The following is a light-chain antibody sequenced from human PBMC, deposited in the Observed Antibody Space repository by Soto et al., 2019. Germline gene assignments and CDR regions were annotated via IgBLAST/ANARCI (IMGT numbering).Light chain of an antibody. V-gene: IGKV3-11*01. CDR2: DAS. J-gene: IGKJ4*01. CDR3: QQRSNWPLT. Sequence: IVFTQSPATLSLSPGERASLSCRASQSVSSYLAWYQQKPGQAPRLLIYDASNRATGVPARFSGSGSGTDFSLTISSLESEDFAVYYCQQRSNWPLTFGGGTKVDIK. CDR1: QSVSSY.